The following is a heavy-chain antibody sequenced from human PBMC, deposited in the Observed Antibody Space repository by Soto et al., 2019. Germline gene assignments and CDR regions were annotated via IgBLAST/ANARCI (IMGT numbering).Heavy chain of an antibody. CDR2: INHSGST. V-gene: IGHV4-34*01. J-gene: IGHJ5*02. Sequence: SETLSLTCAVYGGSFSGYYWSWIRHPPGKGLEWIGEINHSGSTNYNPSLKSRVTISVDTSKNQFSLKLSSVTAAGTAVYYCARGPIVVMVYATYNWFDPWGQGTLVTVSS. D-gene: IGHD2-8*01. CDR1: GGSFSGYY. CDR3: ARGPIVVMVYATYNWFDP.